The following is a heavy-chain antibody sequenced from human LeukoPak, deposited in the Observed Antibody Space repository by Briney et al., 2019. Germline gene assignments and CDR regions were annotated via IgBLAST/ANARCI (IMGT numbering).Heavy chain of an antibody. D-gene: IGHD6-19*01. CDR2: VYYSGST. CDR3: ARQGALAGTFDY. CDR1: GGSISSYY. Sequence: SETLSLTCTVSGGSISSYYCNWIRQPPGKGLEWIGYVYYSGSTNYNPSLKSRVNISVDTSKNQFSLHLTSMSAADTAVYYCARQGALAGTFDYWCQGTLVTVSS. J-gene: IGHJ4*02. V-gene: IGHV4-59*08.